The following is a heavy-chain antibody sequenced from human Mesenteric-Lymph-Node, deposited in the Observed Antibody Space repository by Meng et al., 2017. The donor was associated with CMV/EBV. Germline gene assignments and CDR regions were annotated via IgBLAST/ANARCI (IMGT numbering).Heavy chain of an antibody. Sequence: QGRLQQGGAVLLKPSETLSLTCAVYGGSFSGYYWSWIRQPPGKGLEWIGEINHSGSTNYNPSLKSRVTISVDTSKNQFSLKLSSVTAADTAVYYCARHQRWLKSEGGFNYWGQGTLVTVSS. V-gene: IGHV4-34*01. CDR3: ARHQRWLKSEGGFNY. J-gene: IGHJ4*02. D-gene: IGHD4-23*01. CDR2: INHSGST. CDR1: GGSFSGYY.